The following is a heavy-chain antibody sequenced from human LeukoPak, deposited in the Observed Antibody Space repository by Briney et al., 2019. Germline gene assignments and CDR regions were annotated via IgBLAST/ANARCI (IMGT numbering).Heavy chain of an antibody. J-gene: IGHJ4*02. Sequence: PGGSLRRXCAASGFTFDDNGMSWVRQAPGKGLEWVSGLNWNGGSTGYADSVKGRFTISRDNAKDSLYLQMNSLRVEDTALYYCATHSYYYGSGSYPHYLDYWGRGTLVTVSA. V-gene: IGHV3-20*04. CDR1: GFTFDDNG. CDR3: ATHSYYYGSGSYPHYLDY. CDR2: LNWNGGST. D-gene: IGHD3-10*01.